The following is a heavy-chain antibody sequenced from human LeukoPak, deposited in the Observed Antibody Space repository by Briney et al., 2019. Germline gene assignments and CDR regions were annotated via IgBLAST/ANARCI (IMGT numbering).Heavy chain of an antibody. CDR3: AKGPRPGSSGYPNLDH. Sequence: HPGGSLRLSCAASGFTVSSNYMNWARQAPGKGLEWVSLIYSGSTTNYADSVKGRFTISRDNSKNTLYLQMNSLRVEDTAVYYCAKGPRPGSSGYPNLDHWGQGTLVTVSS. D-gene: IGHD3-22*01. CDR1: GFTVSSNY. J-gene: IGHJ4*02. CDR2: IYSGSTT. V-gene: IGHV3-53*01.